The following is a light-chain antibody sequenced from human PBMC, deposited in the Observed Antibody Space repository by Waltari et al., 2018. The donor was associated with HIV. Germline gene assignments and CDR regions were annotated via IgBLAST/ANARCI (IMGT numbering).Light chain of an antibody. J-gene: IGLJ2*01. Sequence: YELTQPPSVSVSPGQTARITCSGNALSAQFVYWYQHKVGQAPVLVIFRSRERSSQVPARFSASKSGTTFTLTISGVQAEDEADYFCLSADGRGVRKFFGGGTRLTVL. V-gene: IGLV3-25*03. CDR2: RSR. CDR1: ALSAQF. CDR3: LSADGRGVRKF.